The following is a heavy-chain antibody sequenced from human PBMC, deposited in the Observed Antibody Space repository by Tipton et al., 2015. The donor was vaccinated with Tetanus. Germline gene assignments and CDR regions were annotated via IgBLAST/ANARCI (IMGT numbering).Heavy chain of an antibody. V-gene: IGHV4-59*01. D-gene: IGHD3-16*01. CDR1: GGSISSYY. CDR3: ARSGGRRYAFDI. CDR2: VFYSGST. Sequence: TLSLTCTLSGGSISSYYWSWVRQPPGKGLEWLGYVFYSGSTELNPPLKSRVTISVDTSNNLFSLKLTSVTTADTAVYYCARSGGRRYAFDIWGQGTMVPVSS. J-gene: IGHJ3*02.